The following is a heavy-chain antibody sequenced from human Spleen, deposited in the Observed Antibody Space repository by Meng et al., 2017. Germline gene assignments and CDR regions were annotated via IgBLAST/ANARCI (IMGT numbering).Heavy chain of an antibody. V-gene: IGHV3-11*01. J-gene: IGHJ4*02. CDR2: ISNSGSSI. D-gene: IGHD3-16*01. CDR1: GFTFSDHH. CDR3: ASGGHYFGS. Sequence: QARLVDSVGDLVNPGGSLRLSCAASGFTFSDHHMSWLRQAPGKGLEWLSYISNSGSSIYYSDSVKGRFTISRDNAKNSLYLKMNSLRAEDTAVYYCASGGHYFGSWGQGSLVTVSS.